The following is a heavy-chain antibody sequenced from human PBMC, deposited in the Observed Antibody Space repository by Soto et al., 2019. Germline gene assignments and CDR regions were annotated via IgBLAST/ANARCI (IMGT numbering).Heavy chain of an antibody. J-gene: IGHJ4*02. V-gene: IGHV3-33*01. CDR2: IWYDGSNK. D-gene: IGHD3-22*01. CDR1: GFTFSSYG. Sequence: GGSLRLCCAASGFTFSSYGMHWVRQAPGKGLEWVAVIWYDGSNKYYADSVKGRFTISRDNSKNTLYLQMNSLRAEDTAVYYCAREPYYYDSSGYFLAYWGQGTLVTVSS. CDR3: AREPYYYDSSGYFLAY.